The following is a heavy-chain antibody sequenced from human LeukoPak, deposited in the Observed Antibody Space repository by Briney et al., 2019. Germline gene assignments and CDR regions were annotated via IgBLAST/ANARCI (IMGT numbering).Heavy chain of an antibody. CDR2: MSWDGGST. V-gene: IGHV3-43*01. CDR3: ARDPNVSSGLQDAFDI. D-gene: IGHD3-22*01. J-gene: IGHJ3*02. Sequence: PGGSLRLSCAASGFTFDEFTMHWVRQAPGKGLEWVSYMSWDGGSTNYADSVKGRFTISRDNSKNTLYLQMNSLRAEDTAVYYCARDPNVSSGLQDAFDIWGQGTMVTVSS. CDR1: GFTFDEFT.